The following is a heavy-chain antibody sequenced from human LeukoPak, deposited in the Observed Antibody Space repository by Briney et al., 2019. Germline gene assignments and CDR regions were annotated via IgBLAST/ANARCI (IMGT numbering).Heavy chain of an antibody. D-gene: IGHD2-2*03. CDR3: ASRGYCSSTSCYGEVY. J-gene: IGHJ4*02. Sequence: PSETLSLTCTVSGGSISSSSYYWGWIRQPPGKGLDWIGSIYYSGSTYYNPSLRSRVTISVDTSKNQFSLKLSSVTAAGTAVYYCASRGYCSSTSCYGEVYWGQGTLVTVSS. V-gene: IGHV4-39*01. CDR1: GGSISSSSYY. CDR2: IYYSGST.